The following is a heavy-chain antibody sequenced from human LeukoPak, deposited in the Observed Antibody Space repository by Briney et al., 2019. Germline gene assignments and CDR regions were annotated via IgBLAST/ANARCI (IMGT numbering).Heavy chain of an antibody. D-gene: IGHD3-10*01. V-gene: IGHV3-53*04. J-gene: IGHJ6*02. CDR2: IYNYGIT. CDR1: GFTVTNNY. Sequence: GGPLRLSCAASGFTVTNNYLTWVRQAPGKGLEWVSIIYNYGITYYSDSVKGRFTISRLNSKHTLYLQMDSLRPEDTAIYYCARAMPGVREGYYYGMDVWGQGTTVTVSS. CDR3: ARAMPGVREGYYYGMDV.